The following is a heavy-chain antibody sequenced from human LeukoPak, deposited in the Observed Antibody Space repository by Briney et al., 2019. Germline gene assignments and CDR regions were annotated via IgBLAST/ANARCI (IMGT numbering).Heavy chain of an antibody. Sequence: GGSLRLSCAASGFTFSNAWMSWVRQAPGKGLEWVGRIKSKTDGGTTDYAAPVKGRFTISRDDSKNTLYLQMNSLKTEDTAVYYCARVGYPGNSNAGDYWGQGTLVTVSS. D-gene: IGHD4-23*01. J-gene: IGHJ4*02. V-gene: IGHV3-15*01. CDR3: ARVGYPGNSNAGDY. CDR1: GFTFSNAW. CDR2: IKSKTDGGTT.